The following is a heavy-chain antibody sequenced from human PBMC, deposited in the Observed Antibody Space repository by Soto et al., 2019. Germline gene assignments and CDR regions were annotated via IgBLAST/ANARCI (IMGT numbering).Heavy chain of an antibody. CDR3: ARGLAAAGRIYYYYYGMDV. Sequence: GASVKVSCKASGYTFTGYYMHWVRQAPGQGLEWMGWINPNSGGTNFAQKFQGRVTMTRDTSISTAYMELSRLGSDDTAVYYCARGLAAAGRIYYYYYGMDVWGQGTTVTVSS. CDR1: GYTFTGYY. CDR2: INPNSGGT. D-gene: IGHD6-13*01. J-gene: IGHJ6*01. V-gene: IGHV1-2*02.